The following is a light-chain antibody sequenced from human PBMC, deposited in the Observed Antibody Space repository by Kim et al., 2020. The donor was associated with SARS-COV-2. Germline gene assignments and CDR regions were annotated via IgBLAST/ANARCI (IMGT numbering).Light chain of an antibody. CDR3: ETWDDSLHGRV. J-gene: IGLJ3*02. CDR2: SSY. Sequence: GQRVSISCSGSNSNIGRNAVNWYQQLPGSAPRLLIFSSYQRPSGVPDRFSGSMSGTSASLVISGLQSEDEADYHCETWDDSLHGRVFGGGTKLTVL. CDR1: NSNIGRNA. V-gene: IGLV1-44*01.